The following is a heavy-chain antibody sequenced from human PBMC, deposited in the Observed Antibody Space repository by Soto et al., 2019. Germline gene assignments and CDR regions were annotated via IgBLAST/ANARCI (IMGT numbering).Heavy chain of an antibody. J-gene: IGHJ6*03. CDR3: ARTYYDFWSGPLSYYMXV. Sequence: GASVKVSCKASGYTFTSYDINWVRQATGQGLEWMGWMNPNSGNTGYAQKFQGRVTMTRNTSISTAYMELSSLRSEDTAVYYCARTYYDFWSGPLSYYMXVWGKGTTVXVSS. V-gene: IGHV1-8*01. D-gene: IGHD3-3*01. CDR2: MNPNSGNT. CDR1: GYTFTSYD.